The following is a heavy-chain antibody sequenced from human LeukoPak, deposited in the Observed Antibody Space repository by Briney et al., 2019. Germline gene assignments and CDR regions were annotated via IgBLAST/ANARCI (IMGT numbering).Heavy chain of an antibody. D-gene: IGHD2-8*01. J-gene: IGHJ4*02. V-gene: IGHV3-11*01. CDR3: ARGTNGFGYLDY. CDR2: ISSSGSTI. CDR1: GFAFSNYW. Sequence: PGGSLRLSCAAAGFAFSNYWMSWIRQAPGKGLEWVSYISSSGSTIYYADSVKGRFTISRDNAKNSLCLQMNSLRAEDTAVYYCARGTNGFGYLDYWGQGTLVTVSS.